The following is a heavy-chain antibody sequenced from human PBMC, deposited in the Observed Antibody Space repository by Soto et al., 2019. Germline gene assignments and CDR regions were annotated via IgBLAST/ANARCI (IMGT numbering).Heavy chain of an antibody. CDR3: ARRGSSSWYGY. V-gene: IGHV4-39*01. J-gene: IGHJ4*02. CDR2: IYYSGST. CDR1: GGSISSSSYY. Sequence: QLQLQESGPGLVKPSETLSLTCTVSGGSISSSSYYWGWIRQPPGKGLEWIGSIYYSGSTYYNPSLKSRGTISVDTSKNQFSLKLSSVTAADTTVYYCARRGSSSWYGYWRQGTLVTVSS. D-gene: IGHD6-13*01.